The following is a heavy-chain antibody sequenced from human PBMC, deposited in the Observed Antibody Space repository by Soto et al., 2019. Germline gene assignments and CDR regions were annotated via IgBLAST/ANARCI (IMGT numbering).Heavy chain of an antibody. J-gene: IGHJ6*02. V-gene: IGHV3-33*01. CDR1: GFTFSSYG. CDR3: ARDEGLGVKYYYYGMDV. CDR2: IWYDGSNK. D-gene: IGHD3-10*01. Sequence: QVQLVASGGGVVQPGRSLRLSCAASGFTFSSYGMHWVRQAPGKGLEWVAVIWYDGSNKYYADSVKGRFTISRDNSKNTLYLQMNSLRAEDTAVYYCARDEGLGVKYYYYGMDVWGQGTTVTVSS.